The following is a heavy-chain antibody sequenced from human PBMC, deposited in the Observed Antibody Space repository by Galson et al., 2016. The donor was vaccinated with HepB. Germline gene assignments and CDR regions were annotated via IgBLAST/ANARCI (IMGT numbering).Heavy chain of an antibody. CDR1: GFSLSNYG. Sequence: SLRLSCAASGFSLSNYGMHWVRQTPGKGLEWVALIWYDGSNKYYADSVKGRFIISRDNSRNTLYLQMNSLRAEDTALSYCARLYGSGSSRRNSTFDYWGQGTLVTVSS. V-gene: IGHV3-33*01. CDR3: ARLYGSGSSRRNSTFDY. CDR2: IWYDGSNK. D-gene: IGHD3-10*01. J-gene: IGHJ4*02.